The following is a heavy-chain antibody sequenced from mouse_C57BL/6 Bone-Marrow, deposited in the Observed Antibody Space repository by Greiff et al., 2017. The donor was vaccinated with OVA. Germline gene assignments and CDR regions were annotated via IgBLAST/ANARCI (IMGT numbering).Heavy chain of an antibody. Sequence: QVQLQQPGAELVRPGSSVKLSCKASGYTFTSYWMHWVKQRPIQGLEWIGNIDPSDSETHYNQKFKDKATLTVDKSSSTAYMQLSSLTSEDSAVYDCAREDYYGSSYGAMDYWGQGTSVTVSS. CDR3: AREDYYGSSYGAMDY. CDR1: GYTFTSYW. CDR2: IDPSDSET. D-gene: IGHD1-1*01. V-gene: IGHV1-52*01. J-gene: IGHJ4*01.